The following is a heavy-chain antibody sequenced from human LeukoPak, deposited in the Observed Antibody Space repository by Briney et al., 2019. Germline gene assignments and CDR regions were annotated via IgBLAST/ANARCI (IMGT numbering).Heavy chain of an antibody. CDR1: GLTGSHNY. CDR2: IHTSGDT. J-gene: IGHJ6*02. Sequence: GGSLRLSCAASGLTGSHNYVSWVRQAPGKGLEWVSAIHTSGDTCYADSVKGRFTISRDNAKNSLYLQMNSLSAEDTALYYCAKAAAILEFSYYYYYGMDVWGQGTTVTVSS. CDR3: AKAAAILEFSYYYYYGMDV. V-gene: IGHV3-53*05. D-gene: IGHD2-2*01.